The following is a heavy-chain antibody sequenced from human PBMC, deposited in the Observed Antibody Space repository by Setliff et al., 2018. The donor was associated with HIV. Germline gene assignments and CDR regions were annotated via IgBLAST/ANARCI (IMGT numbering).Heavy chain of an antibody. CDR2: IDTDNGYR. V-gene: IGHV1-3*04. J-gene: IGHJ4*02. CDR1: GYTFTNYG. CDR3: ARWCAAAGCYPAIYHFDS. D-gene: IGHD2-2*01. Sequence: ASVKVSCKASGYTFTNYGVSWVRQAPGQRLEWMGRIDTDNGYRRYSPKLQGRVTITKDTSANTAYMELRGLRSEDTAVYYCARWCAAAGCYPAIYHFDSWGQGTLVTVSS.